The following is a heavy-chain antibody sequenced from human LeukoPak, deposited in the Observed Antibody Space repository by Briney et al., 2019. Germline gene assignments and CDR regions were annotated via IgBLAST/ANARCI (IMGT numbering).Heavy chain of an antibody. J-gene: IGHJ4*02. CDR3: ARQRREVYYYGSGSYYFDY. D-gene: IGHD3-10*01. V-gene: IGHV5-10-1*01. CDR1: GYRFTSYW. Sequence: GESLRISCKGSGYRFTSYWISWVRQMPGKGLEWMGWIDPSDSYTNYSPSFQGHVTISADKSISTAYLQWSSLKASDTAMYYCARQRREVYYYGSGSYYFDYWGRGTLVTVSS. CDR2: IDPSDSYT.